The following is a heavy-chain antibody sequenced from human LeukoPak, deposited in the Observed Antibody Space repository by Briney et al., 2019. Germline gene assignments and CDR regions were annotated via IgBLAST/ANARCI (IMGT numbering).Heavy chain of an antibody. CDR2: INPNSGDT. V-gene: IGHV1-2*02. CDR1: GYNFTVNY. CDR3: ARDGKDWIQLWFWFAFDI. D-gene: IGHD5-18*01. J-gene: IGHJ3*02. Sequence: ASVKVSCKASGYNFTVNYIHWVRQAPGQGLEWMGWINPNSGDTNYAQKFQGRVTMTRDTSISTASMELNRLRSDDTAVYYCARDGKDWIQLWFWFAFDIWGQGTMVTVSS.